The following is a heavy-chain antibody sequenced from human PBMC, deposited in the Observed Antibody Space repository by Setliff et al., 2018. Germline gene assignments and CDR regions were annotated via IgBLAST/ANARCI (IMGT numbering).Heavy chain of an antibody. CDR3: ARGFDVCGGGACYTDGPYYFDY. CDR2: INHSGST. J-gene: IGHJ4*02. Sequence: SETLSLACAVCGESFSGHYWSWIRQPPGKGLEWIGEINHSGSTNYNPSLKSRVTISVDTSKNQFSRKLSSVAAADTAVYYCARGFDVCGGGACYTDGPYYFDYWGLGTLVTVSS. V-gene: IGHV4-34*01. CDR1: GESFSGHY. D-gene: IGHD2-21*02.